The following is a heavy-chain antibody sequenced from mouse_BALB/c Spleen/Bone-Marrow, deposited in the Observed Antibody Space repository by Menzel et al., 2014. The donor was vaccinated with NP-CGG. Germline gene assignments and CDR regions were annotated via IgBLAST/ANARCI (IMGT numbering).Heavy chain of an antibody. Sequence: EVQGVESGGGLVQPGGSMKLSCVASGFTFSNYWMNWVRQSPEKGLEWVAEIRLKSNNYATHYAESVKGRFTISRDDSKSSVYLQMNNLRAEDTGIYYCIRRGRGYAMDYWGQGTSVTVSS. CDR2: IRLKSNNYAT. J-gene: IGHJ4*01. CDR3: IRRGRGYAMDY. CDR1: GFTFSNYW. V-gene: IGHV6-6*02.